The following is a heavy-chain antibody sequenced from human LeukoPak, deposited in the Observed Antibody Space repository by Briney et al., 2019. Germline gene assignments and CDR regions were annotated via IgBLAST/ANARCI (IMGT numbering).Heavy chain of an antibody. CDR2: ISSSSSYI. V-gene: IGHV3-21*01. CDR3: ARDKGTTVTKADY. CDR1: GFTFSSYE. D-gene: IGHD4-17*01. J-gene: IGHJ4*02. Sequence: GGSLRLSCAASGFTFSSYEMNWVRQAPGKGLEWVSSISSSSSYIYYADSVKGRFTISRDNAKNSLYLQMNSLRAEDTAVYYCARDKGTTVTKADYWGQGTLVTVSS.